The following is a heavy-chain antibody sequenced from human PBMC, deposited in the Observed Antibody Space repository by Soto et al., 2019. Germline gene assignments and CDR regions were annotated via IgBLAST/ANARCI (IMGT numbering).Heavy chain of an antibody. Sequence: SVKVSCKASGGTFSSYAISWVRQAPGQGLEWMGGIIPIFGTSNYAQKFQGRVTITADESTTTVYMELRILRSDDTALYYCTRDQSFYRNDYYGIDVCGQGTTVTVSS. CDR2: IIPIFGTS. V-gene: IGHV1-69*13. D-gene: IGHD3-16*02. J-gene: IGHJ6*02. CDR1: GGTFSSYA. CDR3: TRDQSFYRNDYYGIDV.